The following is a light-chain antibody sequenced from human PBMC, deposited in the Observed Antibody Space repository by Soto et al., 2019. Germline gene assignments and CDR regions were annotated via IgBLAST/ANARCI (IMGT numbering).Light chain of an antibody. V-gene: IGKV1-27*01. J-gene: IGKJ3*01. CDR1: QDIRNF. CDR3: QKYSSVPV. Sequence: DIQMTQSPTSLSASVGDRVTITCRASQDIRNFVDWYQQKPGKAPKLLIYAASTLQSGVPSRFSGSGSGTYFTLTSNSLQPEYVATYSCQKYSSVPVFGPGTKVEIK. CDR2: AAS.